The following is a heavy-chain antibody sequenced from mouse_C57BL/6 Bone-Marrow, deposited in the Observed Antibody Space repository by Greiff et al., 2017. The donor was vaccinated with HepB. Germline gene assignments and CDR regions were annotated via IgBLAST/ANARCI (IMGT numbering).Heavy chain of an antibody. J-gene: IGHJ1*03. CDR2: IYPGDGDT. D-gene: IGHD2-1*01. CDR3: ARSRPYGNYWYFDV. CDR1: GYAFSSSW. Sequence: VQLQQSGPELVKPGASVKISCKASGYAFSSSWMNWVKQRPGKGLVWIGRIYPGDGDTNYNGKFKGKSTLTADTSSSTAYMQLSSLTSEDSAVYFCARSRPYGNYWYFDVWGKGTTVTVSS. V-gene: IGHV1-82*01.